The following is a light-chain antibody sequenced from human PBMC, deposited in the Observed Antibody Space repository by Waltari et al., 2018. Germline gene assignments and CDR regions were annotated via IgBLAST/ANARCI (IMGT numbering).Light chain of an antibody. J-gene: IGKJ1*01. CDR2: YAT. CDR3: HQSSSFPWT. CDR1: QSIASN. Sequence: EIVLTQSPDFPSATPKARVTITCRASQSIASNLHWYQQKAAQSPKLLIKYATQSFSGVPSRFSGSGSGTYFTLTINGLEAEDAATYYCHQSSSFPWTFGQGTKVEIK. V-gene: IGKV6-21*01.